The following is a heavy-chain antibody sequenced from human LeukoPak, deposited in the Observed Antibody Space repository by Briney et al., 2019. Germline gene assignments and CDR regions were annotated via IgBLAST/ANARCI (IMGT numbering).Heavy chain of an antibody. CDR2: IYSEGNT. Sequence: GGSLRLSCAASGITVSSNYMSWVRQAPGKGLEWVSVIYSEGNTYYADSAKGRFTISRDNSKNTLYLQMNSLRAEDTAVYYCARDLTAMGEYYFDYWGQGTLVTVSS. CDR1: GITVSSNY. V-gene: IGHV3-66*01. J-gene: IGHJ4*02. D-gene: IGHD5-18*01. CDR3: ARDLTAMGEYYFDY.